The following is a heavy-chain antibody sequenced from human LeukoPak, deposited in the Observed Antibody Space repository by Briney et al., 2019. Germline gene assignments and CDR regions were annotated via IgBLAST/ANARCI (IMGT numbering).Heavy chain of an antibody. CDR1: GYTFTGYY. D-gene: IGHD3-9*01. CDR3: ARDILSASGSEPYAFDI. V-gene: IGHV1-2*04. CDR2: INPNSGGT. Sequence: ASVKVSCKASGYTFTGYYMHWVRQAPGQGLEWMGWINPNSGGTNYAQKFQGWVTMTRDTSISTAYMELSRLRSDDTAVYYCARDILSASGSEPYAFDIWGQGTMVTVSS. J-gene: IGHJ3*02.